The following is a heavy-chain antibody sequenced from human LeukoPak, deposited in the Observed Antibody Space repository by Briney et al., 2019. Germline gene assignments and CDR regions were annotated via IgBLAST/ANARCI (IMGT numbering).Heavy chain of an antibody. CDR3: ARLGIYDSSGYYYIPYFDY. D-gene: IGHD3-22*01. Sequence: GSLRLSCAASGFTFSSYSMNWVRQAPGKGLEWIGSIYYSGNTYYNASLKSRVTISVDTSKNQFSPKLSSVTAADTAVYYCARLGIYDSSGYYYIPYFDYWGQGTLVTVSS. V-gene: IGHV4-39*01. CDR2: IYYSGNT. J-gene: IGHJ4*02. CDR1: GFTFSSYSMN.